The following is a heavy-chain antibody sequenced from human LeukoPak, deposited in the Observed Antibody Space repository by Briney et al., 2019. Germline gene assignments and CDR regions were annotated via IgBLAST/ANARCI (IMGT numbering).Heavy chain of an antibody. V-gene: IGHV4-39*07. CDR2: IYYSGST. D-gene: IGHD2-2*01. CDR1: GGSISSSSYY. Sequence: SETLSLTCTVSGGSISSSSYYWGWIRQPPGKGLEWIGSIYYSGSTYYNPSLKSRVTISVDTSKNQFSLKLSSVTAADTAVYYCARGGPVVPAASYMDVWGKGTTVTVSS. CDR3: ARGGPVVPAASYMDV. J-gene: IGHJ6*03.